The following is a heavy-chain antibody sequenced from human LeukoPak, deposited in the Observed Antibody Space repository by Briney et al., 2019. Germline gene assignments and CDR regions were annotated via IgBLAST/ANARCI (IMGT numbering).Heavy chain of an antibody. J-gene: IGHJ3*02. Sequence: ASVKVSCKASGYIFTDYYIHWLRQAPGQSFEWMGRIDPDSGGTRSAHKFQGRVTVTRDTSISTVYMELRWLMSDDAAVYYCARGPSSGAFDISGQGTIVTVSS. CDR3: ARGPSSGAFDI. CDR1: GYIFTDYY. V-gene: IGHV1-2*06. D-gene: IGHD6-6*01. CDR2: IDPDSGGT.